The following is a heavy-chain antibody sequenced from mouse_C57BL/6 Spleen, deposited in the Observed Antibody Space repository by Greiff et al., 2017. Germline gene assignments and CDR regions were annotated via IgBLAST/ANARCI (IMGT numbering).Heavy chain of an antibody. J-gene: IGHJ4*01. V-gene: IGHV1-26*01. CDR1: GYKFNDYY. D-gene: IGHD2-5*01. CDR2: INPNNGGT. Sequence: EVQLQQSGPELVKPGASVKISCKASGYKFNDYYMNWVKQSHGQSLEWIGDINPNNGGTSYNQKFKDKATLTVDKSSSTAYMELRSLTSEDSAVYYFARNIYSIDYAMDYWGQGTSVTVSS. CDR3: ARNIYSIDYAMDY.